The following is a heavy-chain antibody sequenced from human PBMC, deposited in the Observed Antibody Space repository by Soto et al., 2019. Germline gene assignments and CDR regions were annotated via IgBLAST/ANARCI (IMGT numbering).Heavy chain of an antibody. CDR2: VYPSDSDV. CDR3: TKGDTSPFDX. CDR1: GYRFTSSW. D-gene: IGHD3-16*01. Sequence: PRESLKISCQGSGYRFTSSWIGWVRQMPGKGLEWLGNVYPSDSDVRYSPSFEGRVTISAENSINTSYLHLLNLKASDTAIYYCTKGDTSPFDXWGQGTRVPVSX. V-gene: IGHV5-51*01. J-gene: IGHJ4*02.